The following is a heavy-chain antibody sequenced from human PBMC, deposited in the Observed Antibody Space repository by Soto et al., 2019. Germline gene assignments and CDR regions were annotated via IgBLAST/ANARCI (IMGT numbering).Heavy chain of an antibody. CDR2: IIPIFGTP. D-gene: IGHD2-21*02. Sequence: QVQLVQSGAEVKKPGSSVKVSCKASGGTFSDSSINWVRQAPDQGLEWMGGIIPIFGTPNYAQKFQGRVTITADKSTSTAYMEVSSLRSEDTAVYYCARDPDYGGNSGLGLVDYWGQGTLVTVSS. J-gene: IGHJ4*02. CDR3: ARDPDYGGNSGLGLVDY. V-gene: IGHV1-69*06. CDR1: GGTFSDSS.